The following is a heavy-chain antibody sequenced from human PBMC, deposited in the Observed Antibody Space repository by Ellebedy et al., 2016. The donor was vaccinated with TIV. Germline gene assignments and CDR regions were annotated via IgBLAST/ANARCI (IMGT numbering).Heavy chain of an antibody. CDR3: ARARYSLVNY. V-gene: IGHV3-7*03. CDR1: GFTFSDYW. CDR2: IKPDGSER. J-gene: IGHJ4*02. D-gene: IGHD3-9*01. Sequence: GGSLRLSCAASGFTFSDYWMSWVRQAPGKGLEWVANIKPDGSERFYVHSVKCLFTISRDNAKNSLYLQMNSLRAEDTAVYYCARARYSLVNYWGQGALVTVSS.